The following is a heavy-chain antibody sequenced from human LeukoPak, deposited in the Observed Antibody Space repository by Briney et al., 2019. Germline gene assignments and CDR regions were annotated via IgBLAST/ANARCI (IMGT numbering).Heavy chain of an antibody. J-gene: IGHJ4*02. D-gene: IGHD3-10*01. CDR3: ARSMVRGVSVYDY. Sequence: SETLSLTCTVSGGSISSYYWSWIRQPPGKGLEWIGYIDYSGSTSNNPSLKSRVTISVDTSKKQLSLKLSSVTAADTAVYYCARSMVRGVSVYDYWGQGTLVTVSS. CDR2: IDYSGST. CDR1: GGSISSYY. V-gene: IGHV4-59*01.